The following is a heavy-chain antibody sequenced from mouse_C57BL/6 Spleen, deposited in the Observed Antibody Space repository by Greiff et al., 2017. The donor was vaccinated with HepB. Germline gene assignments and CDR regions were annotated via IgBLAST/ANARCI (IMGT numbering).Heavy chain of an antibody. D-gene: IGHD2-5*01. CDR3: ARGYSNYPSAMDY. J-gene: IGHJ4*01. CDR1: GYTFTSYT. CDR2: INPSSGYT. Sequence: VQLVESGAELARPGASVKMSCKASGYTFTSYTMHWVKQRPGQGLEWIGYINPSSGYTKYNQKFKDKATLTADKSSSTAYMQLSSLTSEDSAVYYCARGYSNYPSAMDYWGQGTSVTVSS. V-gene: IGHV1-4*01.